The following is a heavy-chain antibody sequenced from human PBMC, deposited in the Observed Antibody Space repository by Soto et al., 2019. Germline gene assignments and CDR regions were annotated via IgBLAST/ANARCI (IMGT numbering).Heavy chain of an antibody. V-gene: IGHV4-59*01. CDR2: IYYSGST. J-gene: IGHJ4*02. D-gene: IGHD5-12*01. CDR1: GGSISSYY. CDR3: ARVDGYDQTFDY. Sequence: SETLSLTCTVSGGSISSYYWSWIRQPPGKGLEWIGYIYYSGSTNYNPSLKSRVTISVDTSKNQFSLKLSSVTAADTAVYYCARVDGYDQTFDYWGQGTLVTVSS.